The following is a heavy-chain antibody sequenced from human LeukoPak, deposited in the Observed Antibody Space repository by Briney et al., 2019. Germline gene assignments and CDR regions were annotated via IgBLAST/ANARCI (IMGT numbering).Heavy chain of an antibody. Sequence: GASLRLSCAASGFAFSSYAMSWVSQAPGKGLEWVAAISGNGISTYYADSVKGRFTIARDNSKNTLYLQMSSLRVEDTAVYYCAKGTREYCSGGRCYDFDYWGQRVLVTVSS. CDR1: GFAFSSYA. V-gene: IGHV3-23*01. D-gene: IGHD2-15*01. J-gene: IGHJ4*02. CDR2: ISGNGIST. CDR3: AKGTREYCSGGRCYDFDY.